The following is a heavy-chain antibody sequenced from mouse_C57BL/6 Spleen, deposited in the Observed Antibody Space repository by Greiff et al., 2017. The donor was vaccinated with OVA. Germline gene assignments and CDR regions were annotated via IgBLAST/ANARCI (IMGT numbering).Heavy chain of an antibody. V-gene: IGHV1-54*01. CDR2: INPGSGGT. Sequence: VQLQESGAELVRPGTSVKVSCKASGYAFTNYLIEWVKQRPGQGLEWIGVINPGSGGTNYNEKFKGKATLTADKSSSTAYMQLSSLTSEDSAVYFCARWDHGGVDYWGQCTTLTVSS. J-gene: IGHJ2*01. CDR3: ARWDHGGVDY. CDR1: GYAFTNYL. D-gene: IGHD4-1*01.